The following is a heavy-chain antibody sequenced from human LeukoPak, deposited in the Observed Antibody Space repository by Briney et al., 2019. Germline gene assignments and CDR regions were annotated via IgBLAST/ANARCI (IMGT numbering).Heavy chain of an antibody. D-gene: IGHD7-27*01. Sequence: NPSETLSLTCSVSSGFITAYYWSWIRQPPGKGLEWIGYVYYTGSTEYNPSLRSRVTISLEMSTHQFSLNLTSVTAVDTAVYYCATNTGTVFDYWGQGALVTVSS. CDR1: SGFITAYY. CDR2: VYYTGST. J-gene: IGHJ4*02. V-gene: IGHV4-59*01. CDR3: ATNTGTVFDY.